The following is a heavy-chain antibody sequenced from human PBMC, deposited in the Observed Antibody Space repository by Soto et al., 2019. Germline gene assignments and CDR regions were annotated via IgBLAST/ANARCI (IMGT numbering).Heavy chain of an antibody. CDR1: GFTFSSYA. Sequence: EVQLLESGGGLVQPGGSLRLSCAASGFTFSSYAMSWVRQAPGKGLEWVSAISGSGGSTYYADSVKGRFTISRDNSKNTLYLQMNSLRAEDTAVYYCAKFGYCTNGVCYSWGMDVWGQGTTVTVS. CDR2: ISGSGGST. J-gene: IGHJ6*02. CDR3: AKFGYCTNGVCYSWGMDV. D-gene: IGHD2-8*01. V-gene: IGHV3-23*01.